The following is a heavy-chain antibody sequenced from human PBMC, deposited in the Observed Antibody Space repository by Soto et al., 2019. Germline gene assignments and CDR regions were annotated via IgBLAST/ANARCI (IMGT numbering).Heavy chain of an antibody. D-gene: IGHD6-13*01. J-gene: IGHJ5*02. Sequence: SETLSLTCTVSGGSISSSSYYWGWIRQPPGKGLEWIGSIYYSGSTYYNPSLKSRVTISVDTSKNQFSLKLSSVTAADTAVYYCARNFWQQLVPILDRSNWFDPWGQGTLVTVSS. CDR1: GGSISSSSYY. CDR3: ARNFWQQLVPILDRSNWFDP. CDR2: IYYSGST. V-gene: IGHV4-39*01.